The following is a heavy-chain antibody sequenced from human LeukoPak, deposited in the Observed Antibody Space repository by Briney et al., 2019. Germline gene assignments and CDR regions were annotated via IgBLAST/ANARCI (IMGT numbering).Heavy chain of an antibody. Sequence: ASVKVSCKASGYTFTSYYMHWVRQAPAQGLEWMGIINPSGGSTSYAQKFQGRVTMTRDTSTSTVYMELSSLRSEDTAVYYCARVQKGVHYLDYWGQGTLVTVSS. CDR2: INPSGGST. J-gene: IGHJ4*02. CDR3: ARVQKGVHYLDY. V-gene: IGHV1-46*01. CDR1: GYTFTSYY. D-gene: IGHD3-10*01.